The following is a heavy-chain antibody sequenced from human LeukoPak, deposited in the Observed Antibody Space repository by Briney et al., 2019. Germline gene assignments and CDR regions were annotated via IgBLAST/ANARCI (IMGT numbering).Heavy chain of an antibody. CDR1: GGSFSSYY. Sequence: PSETLSLTCTVSGGSFSSYYWSWIRQPPGKGLELISYMYDSGSTNYNPSLKSRVTISVDTSKNQFSLRLSSVTAADTAVYYCARHGGSYTFDLWGQGVLVTVSS. V-gene: IGHV4-59*01. CDR2: MYDSGST. D-gene: IGHD1-26*01. J-gene: IGHJ4*02. CDR3: ARHGGSYTFDL.